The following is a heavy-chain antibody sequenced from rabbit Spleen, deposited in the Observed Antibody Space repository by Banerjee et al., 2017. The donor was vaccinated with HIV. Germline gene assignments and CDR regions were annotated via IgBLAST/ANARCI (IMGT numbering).Heavy chain of an antibody. J-gene: IGHJ6*01. Sequence: QEQLEESGGDLVKPEGSLKLSCKASGFSFSNKAVMCWVRQAPGKGLEWIACIDSGSSGSTYSATWAKGRFTISKTSSTTVTLQMTSLTVADTATYFCARDAGTSFSTYGMDLWGPGTLVTVS. CDR3: ARDAGTSFSTYGMDL. V-gene: IGHV1S45*01. CDR2: IDSGSSGST. D-gene: IGHD8-1*01. CDR1: GFSFSNKAV.